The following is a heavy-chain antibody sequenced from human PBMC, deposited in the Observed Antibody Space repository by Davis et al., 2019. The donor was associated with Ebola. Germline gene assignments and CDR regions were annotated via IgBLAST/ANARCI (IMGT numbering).Heavy chain of an antibody. J-gene: IGHJ6*01. V-gene: IGHV1-18*01. CDR3: ATDIVVVIAPKTLHQGPIGLPPGTLLQEHL. CDR1: GYTFTSYG. Sequence: ASVKVSCKASGYTFTSYGISWVRQAPGQGLEWMGWISAYNGNTNYAQKLQGRVTMTTDTSTSTAYMELRSLRSEDTAVYYCATDIVVVIAPKTLHQGPIGLPPGTLLQEHLWG. D-gene: IGHD2-21*01. CDR2: ISAYNGNT.